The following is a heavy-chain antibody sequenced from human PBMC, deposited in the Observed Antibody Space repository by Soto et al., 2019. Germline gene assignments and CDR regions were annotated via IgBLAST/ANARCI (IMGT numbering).Heavy chain of an antibody. J-gene: IGHJ4*02. V-gene: IGHV4-39*01. Sequence: PSETLSLTCTVSGGSFSSSSYHWGWIRQPPGKGLEWIATIYYTGNTFYNPSLKSRVTISVDTSKNQFSLELSSVTAADTAVYYCARLGTSFDSWGQGTLVTVSS. CDR3: ARLGTSFDS. CDR2: IYYTGNT. D-gene: IGHD6-13*01. CDR1: GGSFSSSSYH.